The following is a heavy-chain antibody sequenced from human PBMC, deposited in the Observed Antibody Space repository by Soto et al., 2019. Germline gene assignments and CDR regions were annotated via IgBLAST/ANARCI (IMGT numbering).Heavy chain of an antibody. CDR3: ARGYDSSGYDGFQH. CDR2: VNAGNGNT. D-gene: IGHD3-22*01. J-gene: IGHJ1*01. CDR1: GYTFTSYA. Sequence: QVQLVQSGAEEKKPGASVKVSCKASGYTFTSYAMHWVRQAPGQRLEWMGWVNAGNGNTKYSQKFQGRVTITRVTSASTAYMELSSLSSEDTAVYYCARGYDSSGYDGFQHWGQGTLVTVPS. V-gene: IGHV1-3*05.